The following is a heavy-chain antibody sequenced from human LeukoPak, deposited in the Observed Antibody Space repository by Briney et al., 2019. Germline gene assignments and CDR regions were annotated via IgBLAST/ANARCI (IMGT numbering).Heavy chain of an antibody. CDR3: ARALDRYCTNGVCYRLDY. CDR2: IYTSGST. Sequence: SETLSLTCTVSGGSISSYYWSWIRQPAGKGLEWIGRIYTSGSTNYNPSLKSRVTMSVDTSKNQFSLKLSSVTAADTAVYYCARALDRYCTNGVCYRLDYWGQGTLVTVSS. CDR1: GGSISSYY. V-gene: IGHV4-4*07. J-gene: IGHJ4*02. D-gene: IGHD2-8*01.